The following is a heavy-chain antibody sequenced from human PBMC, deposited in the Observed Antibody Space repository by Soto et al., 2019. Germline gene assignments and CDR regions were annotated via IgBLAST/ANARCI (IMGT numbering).Heavy chain of an antibody. V-gene: IGHV3-30*18. CDR3: AKEGGLSGSYYISSSYYFDY. Sequence: GGSLRLSCVASGFTFSSYGMHWVRQAPGKGLEWVAIISYDGSNTYYADSVKGRFTISRDNSKNTLYLQMNSLRAEDTSVYYCAKEGGLSGSYYISSSYYFDYCGQGTLVTVSS. D-gene: IGHD1-26*01. CDR2: ISYDGSNT. J-gene: IGHJ4*02. CDR1: GFTFSSYG.